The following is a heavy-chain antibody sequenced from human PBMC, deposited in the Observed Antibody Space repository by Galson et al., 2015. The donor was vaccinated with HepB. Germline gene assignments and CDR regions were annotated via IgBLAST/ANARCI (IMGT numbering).Heavy chain of an antibody. CDR1: GFTFSSYG. Sequence: SLRLSCAASGFTFSSYGMHWVRQAPGKGLEWVAVIWYDGSNKYYADSVKGRFTIARDNSKNTLYLQMNSRSAEDTAVYYCARESGDLEEAFDIWGQGTMVTVSS. J-gene: IGHJ3*02. CDR3: ARESGDLEEAFDI. V-gene: IGHV3-33*08. D-gene: IGHD1-26*01. CDR2: IWYDGSNK.